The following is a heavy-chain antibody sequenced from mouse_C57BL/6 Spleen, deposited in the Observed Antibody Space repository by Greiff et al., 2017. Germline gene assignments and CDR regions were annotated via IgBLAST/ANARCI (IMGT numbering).Heavy chain of an antibody. CDR2: ILPGSGST. CDR3: ASLGDYYGKDYAMDY. V-gene: IGHV1-9*01. D-gene: IGHD1-1*01. CDR1: GYTFTGYW. J-gene: IGHJ4*01. Sequence: VQLQQSGAELMKPGASVKLSCKATGYTFTGYWIEWVKQRPGHGLEWIGEILPGSGSTNYNEKFKGKATFTADTSSNTAYMQLSSLTTEDSAIYDGASLGDYYGKDYAMDYWGQGTSVTVSS.